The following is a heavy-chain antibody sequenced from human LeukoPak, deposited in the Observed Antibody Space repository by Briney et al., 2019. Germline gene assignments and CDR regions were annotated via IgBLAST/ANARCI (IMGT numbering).Heavy chain of an antibody. CDR2: ISGSGGST. Sequence: GGSLRLSCAASGFTFSSYAMSWVRQAPGKGLEWVPAISGSGGSTYYADSVKGRFTISRDNSKNTLYLQMNSLRAEDTAVYYCAKTGYYDSSGYYLRYFDYWGQGTLVTVSS. V-gene: IGHV3-23*01. J-gene: IGHJ4*02. CDR3: AKTGYYDSSGYYLRYFDY. CDR1: GFTFSSYA. D-gene: IGHD3-22*01.